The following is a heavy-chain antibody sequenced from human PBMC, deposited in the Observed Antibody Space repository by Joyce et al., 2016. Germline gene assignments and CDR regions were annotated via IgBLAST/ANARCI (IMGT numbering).Heavy chain of an antibody. V-gene: IGHV4-39*01. D-gene: IGHD3-10*01. J-gene: IGHJ3*02. CDR1: GGSIRSSHYY. CDR2: GYCNGNT. Sequence: QVQVQESGAGLVKPSEILSLTCTVSGGSIRSSHYYWGWIRRPPGKGMEWIGNGYCNGNTYYNPSLKRRVTINLDTSKNQFSLTLSSMTAADTAVYYCARKDEGIDAYDIWGQGTMVTVSS. CDR3: ARKDEGIDAYDI.